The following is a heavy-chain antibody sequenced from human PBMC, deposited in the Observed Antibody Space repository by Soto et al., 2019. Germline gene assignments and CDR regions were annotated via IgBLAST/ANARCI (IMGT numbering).Heavy chain of an antibody. CDR3: ARETTVVT. CDR1: GYTCSSFA. V-gene: IGHV3-30-3*01. D-gene: IGHD4-17*01. Sequence: WESLRGSCAASGYTCSSFATHWVRQAPGKGLEWVAVISYDGSNKYYADSVKGRFTISRDNSKNTLYLQMNSLRAEDTAVYYCARETTVVTWGEGTLVTVSS. CDR2: ISYDGSNK. J-gene: IGHJ5*02.